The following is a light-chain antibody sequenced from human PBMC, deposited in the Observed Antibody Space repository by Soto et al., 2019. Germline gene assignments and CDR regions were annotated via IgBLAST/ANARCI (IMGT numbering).Light chain of an antibody. CDR1: QGIRND. CDR2: DAS. J-gene: IGKJ1*01. V-gene: IGKV1-6*01. Sequence: AIQMTQSPSSLSASVGDRVTITCRASQGIRNDLGWYQQKPGKAPKLLMYDASSLHSGVPSRFSGSGSGTEFTLTISSLQPDDFATYYCQQYNNYPWTFGLGTKVDIK. CDR3: QQYNNYPWT.